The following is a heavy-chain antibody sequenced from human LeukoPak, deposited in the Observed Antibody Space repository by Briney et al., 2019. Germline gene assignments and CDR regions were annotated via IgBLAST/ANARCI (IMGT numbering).Heavy chain of an antibody. J-gene: IGHJ5*02. V-gene: IGHV4-4*07. CDR2: IYIRGSP. CDR3: AREALVIGGFDP. D-gene: IGHD3-16*01. Sequence: KPSETLSLTCTVSGGSISSDYWNWIRQPAGKGLEWIGRIYIRGSPSYNPSLESRVSMSIDTSKNQFSLRLRSVRAADTAVYYCAREALVIGGFDPWGQGTLVTVSS. CDR1: GGSISSDY.